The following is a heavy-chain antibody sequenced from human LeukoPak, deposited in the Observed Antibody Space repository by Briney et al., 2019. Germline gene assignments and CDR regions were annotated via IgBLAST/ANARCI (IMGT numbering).Heavy chain of an antibody. V-gene: IGHV1-2*02. D-gene: IGHD1-26*01. CDR3: ARVISGSYSYFDY. CDR1: GYTFTGYY. CDR2: INPNSGGT. J-gene: IGHJ4*02. Sequence: GASVKVSCKSSGYTFTGYYMHWVRQAPGQGLKWMGWINPNSGGTNYAQKFQGRVTMTRHTSISTAYMELSRLRSDDTAVYYCARVISGSYSYFDYWGQGTLVTVSS.